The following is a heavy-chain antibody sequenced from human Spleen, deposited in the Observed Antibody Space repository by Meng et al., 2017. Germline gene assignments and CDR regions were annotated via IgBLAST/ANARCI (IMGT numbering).Heavy chain of an antibody. J-gene: IGHJ4*02. V-gene: IGHV1-18*01. CDR3: ATSSYYDFWSGYYD. CDR2: ISAKKGDS. CDR1: GYSFISYG. D-gene: IGHD3-3*01. Sequence: QVQMVQSGAEDRKPGASVQVSCKASGYSFISYGITWVRQAPGQGLEWMGWISAKKGDSKYAQKLQGRLTMTTDTSTSTASMELRSLRSDDTAVYYCATSSYYDFWSGYYDWGQGTLVTVSS.